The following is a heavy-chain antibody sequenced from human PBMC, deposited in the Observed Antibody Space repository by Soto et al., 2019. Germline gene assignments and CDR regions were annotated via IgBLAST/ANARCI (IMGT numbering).Heavy chain of an antibody. V-gene: IGHV3-21*01. J-gene: IGHJ4*02. D-gene: IGHD2-15*01. CDR2: ISSSSSYI. CDR3: ARAADCSGGSCYFPFDY. Sequence: EVQLVESGGGLVKPGGSLRLSCAASGFTFSSYSMNWVRQAPGKGLEWVSSISSSSSYIYYADSVKGRFTISRDNAKNSLYLRMNGLRAEDTAVYDCARAADCSGGSCYFPFDYWGQGTLVTVSS. CDR1: GFTFSSYS.